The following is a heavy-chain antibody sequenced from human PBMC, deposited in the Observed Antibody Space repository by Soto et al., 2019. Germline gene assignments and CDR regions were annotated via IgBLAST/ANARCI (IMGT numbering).Heavy chain of an antibody. J-gene: IGHJ6*02. Sequence: LSLTCAVYGGSFSGYYWSWIRQPPGKGLEWIGEIKHSGSTNYNPSLKSRVTISVDTSKNQFSLKLSSVTAADTAVYYCARGGWTTGGYYYYYYGMDVWGQGTTVTVSS. CDR3: ARGGWTTGGYYYYYYGMDV. CDR2: IKHSGST. CDR1: GGSFSGYY. V-gene: IGHV4-34*01. D-gene: IGHD4-17*01.